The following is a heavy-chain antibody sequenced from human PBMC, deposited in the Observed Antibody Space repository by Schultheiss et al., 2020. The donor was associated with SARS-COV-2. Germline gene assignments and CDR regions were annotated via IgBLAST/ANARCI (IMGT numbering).Heavy chain of an antibody. D-gene: IGHD5-12*01. J-gene: IGHJ6*02. CDR2: IYSGGST. V-gene: IGHV3-53*04. CDR1: GFTVSSSY. Sequence: GESLKISCAASGFTVSSSYMSWVRQAPGKGLEWVSVIYSGGSTYYADSVKGRFTISRHNSKNTLYLQMNSLRAEDTAVYYCACSIVATIPYYYGMDVWGQGTTVTVSS. CDR3: ACSIVATIPYYYGMDV.